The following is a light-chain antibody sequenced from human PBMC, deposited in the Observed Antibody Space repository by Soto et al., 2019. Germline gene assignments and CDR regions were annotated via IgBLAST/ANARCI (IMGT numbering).Light chain of an antibody. CDR3: QEYNSGWR. Sequence: DIQMTQSPSTLSVSVGDRVTIACRASQSVNRWLAWYQKKPGKAPKLLIYDASNLQSGVPSRFSGSGSGTEFTLSISSLQPDDFATYYCQEYNSGWRFGQGTKVEIK. J-gene: IGKJ1*01. V-gene: IGKV1-5*01. CDR2: DAS. CDR1: QSVNRW.